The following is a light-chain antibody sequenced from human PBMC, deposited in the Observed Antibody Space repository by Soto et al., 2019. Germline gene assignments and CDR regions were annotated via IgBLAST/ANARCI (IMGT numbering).Light chain of an antibody. Sequence: EIVLTQSPVTLSLSPEERATLSCRASQSISKYLAWYQQKPGQAPRLLIYDASNRASGIPARFTGSGSGTDFTLTISSLEPEDFAVYYCQQRSNWRGTFGGGTKVEIK. V-gene: IGKV3-11*01. CDR1: QSISKY. CDR3: QQRSNWRGT. J-gene: IGKJ4*01. CDR2: DAS.